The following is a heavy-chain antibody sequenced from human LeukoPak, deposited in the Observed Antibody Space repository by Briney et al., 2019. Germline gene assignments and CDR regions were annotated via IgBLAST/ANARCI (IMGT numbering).Heavy chain of an antibody. V-gene: IGHV1-24*01. CDR1: GYTLTELS. D-gene: IGHD3-3*01. Sequence: ASVKVSCKASGYTLTELSMHWVRQAPGKGLEWMGGFDPEDGETIYAQKFQGRVTMTEDTSTDTAYMELSSLRSEDTAVYYCATGFNYDFWSGYFGYWGQGTLVTVSS. CDR3: ATGFNYDFWSGYFGY. J-gene: IGHJ4*02. CDR2: FDPEDGET.